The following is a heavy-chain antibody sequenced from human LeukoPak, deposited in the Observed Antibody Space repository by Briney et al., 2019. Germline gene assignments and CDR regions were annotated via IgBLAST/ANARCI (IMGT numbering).Heavy chain of an antibody. CDR1: GYIFTNYW. D-gene: IGHD6-13*01. CDR2: IYPGDSDT. Sequence: GESLKISCKGSGYIFTNYWIAWVRQMPGKGLEWMGIIYPGDSDTRYSPSFRGQVTISADKSITTAYLQWNSLEASDTAMYYCARQSANAFDIWGQGTMVTVSS. CDR3: ARQSANAFDI. V-gene: IGHV5-51*01. J-gene: IGHJ3*02.